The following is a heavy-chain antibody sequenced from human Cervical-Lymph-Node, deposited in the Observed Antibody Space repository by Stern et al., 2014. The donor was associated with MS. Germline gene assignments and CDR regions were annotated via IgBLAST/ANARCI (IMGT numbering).Heavy chain of an antibody. Sequence: EVQLLESGGGLVKPGGSLRLSCAASGFAFSSYSMNWVRQAPGKGLEWVSSIVSIIFHEEYTDSVKGRFTISRANAKNSLDLQVNSLRADVTGVYYCARWGATILNWLDLWGQGILVTVSS. D-gene: IGHD5-12*01. CDR3: ARWGATILNWLDL. CDR1: GFAFSSYS. J-gene: IGHJ5*02. CDR2: IVSIIFHE. V-gene: IGHV3-21*01.